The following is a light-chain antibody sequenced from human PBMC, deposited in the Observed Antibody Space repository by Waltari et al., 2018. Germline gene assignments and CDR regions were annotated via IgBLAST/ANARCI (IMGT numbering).Light chain of an antibody. CDR3: SSYTTSSAPGV. V-gene: IGLV2-14*01. Sequence: QSALTQPASVSGSPGQSITISCSGTDSDVGAYDFVSWYQQPPGKAPHLIIYEFSKRPAGILNRFSASQSGNTASLNISGLQAEDEADYYCSSYTTSSAPGVFGTGPRVTVL. J-gene: IGLJ1*01. CDR1: DSDVGAYDF. CDR2: EFS.